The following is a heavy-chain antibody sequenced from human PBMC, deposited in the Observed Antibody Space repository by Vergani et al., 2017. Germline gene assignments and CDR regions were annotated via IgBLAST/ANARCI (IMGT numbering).Heavy chain of an antibody. D-gene: IGHD6-6*01. CDR3: ALIRIAARGRVWNYYMDV. Sequence: QVQLQQWGAGLLKPSETLSLTCAVYGGSFSGYYWSWIRQPPGKGLEWIGEINHSGSTNYNPSLKSRVTISVDTSKNKFSLKLSSVTAADTAVYYCALIRIAARGRVWNYYMDVWGKGTTVTVSS. J-gene: IGHJ6*03. CDR2: INHSGST. V-gene: IGHV4-34*01. CDR1: GGSFSGYY.